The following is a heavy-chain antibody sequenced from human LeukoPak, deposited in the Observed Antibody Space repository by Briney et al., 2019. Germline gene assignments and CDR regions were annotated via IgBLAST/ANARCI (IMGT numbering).Heavy chain of an antibody. CDR3: ARHRAHSYSSPFDI. CDR1: GFTFSSYG. Sequence: GGSLRLSCAASGFTFSSYGMHWVRQAPGKGLEWVALISYDGINKNYADSVKGRFTISRDNSKNTLYLQMNSLRAEDTAVYYCARHRAHSYSSPFDIWGQGTMVTVSS. CDR2: ISYDGINK. V-gene: IGHV3-30*03. D-gene: IGHD1-26*01. J-gene: IGHJ3*02.